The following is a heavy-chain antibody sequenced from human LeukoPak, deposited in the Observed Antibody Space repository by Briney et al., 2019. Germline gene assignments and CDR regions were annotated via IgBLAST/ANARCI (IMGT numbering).Heavy chain of an antibody. D-gene: IGHD3-10*01. CDR1: GFTFNNYA. V-gene: IGHV3-23*01. CDR2: ISGSGGST. CDR3: AKPQESYYYYNYTDV. J-gene: IGHJ6*03. Sequence: GGSLRLACAASGFTFNNYAMNSVRQAPGKGLEWVSGISGSGGSTYYAESVKGRFTISRENSKNTLYLQINSIRAKDTPVYYCAKPQESYYYYNYTDVWGKGTTVTVSS.